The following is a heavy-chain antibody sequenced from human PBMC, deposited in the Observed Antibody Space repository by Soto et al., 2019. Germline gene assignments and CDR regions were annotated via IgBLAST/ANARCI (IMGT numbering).Heavy chain of an antibody. CDR2: IYPTDSDT. CDR1: GYTFHTYW. D-gene: IGHD1-1*01. Sequence: PGESLKISCKASGYTFHTYWIAWVRQMAGKGLEWMGIIYPTDSDTRYSPSFQGQVTISVDKTISTAYLQWSSLKASDAAMYYCARPRLGNYNYYGLDVWGQGTTVTVSS. CDR3: ARPRLGNYNYYGLDV. J-gene: IGHJ6*02. V-gene: IGHV5-51*01.